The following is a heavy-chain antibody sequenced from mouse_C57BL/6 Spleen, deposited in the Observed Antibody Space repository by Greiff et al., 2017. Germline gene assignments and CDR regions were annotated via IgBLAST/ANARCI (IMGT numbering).Heavy chain of an antibody. CDR3: ARGGWTFDY. Sequence: QVQLQQSGPELVKPGASVKISCKASGYAFSSSWMNWVKQRPGKGLEWIGRIYPGDGDTTYNGKFKGKATLTADKSSSTAYMQRSSLTSEDSAVYFCARGGWTFDYWGQGTTLTVSS. D-gene: IGHD3-3*01. J-gene: IGHJ2*01. V-gene: IGHV1-82*01. CDR2: IYPGDGDT. CDR1: GYAFSSSW.